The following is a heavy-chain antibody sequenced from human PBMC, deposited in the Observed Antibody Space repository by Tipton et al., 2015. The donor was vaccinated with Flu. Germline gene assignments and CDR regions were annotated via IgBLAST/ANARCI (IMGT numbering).Heavy chain of an antibody. CDR1: GGSISSYY. CDR3: ARGKRSIGRIAEYFQH. Sequence: TLSLTCTVSGGSISSYYWSWIRQPPGKGLEWIGYIYYSGSTNYNPSLKSRVTISVDTSKNQFSLKLSSVTAADTAVNYCARGKRSIGRIAEYFQHWGQGTLVTVSS. D-gene: IGHD6-6*01. J-gene: IGHJ1*01. CDR2: IYYSGST. V-gene: IGHV4-59*01.